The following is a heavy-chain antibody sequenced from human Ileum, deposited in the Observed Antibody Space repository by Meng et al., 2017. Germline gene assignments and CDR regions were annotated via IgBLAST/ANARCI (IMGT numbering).Heavy chain of an antibody. D-gene: IGHD3-3*01. CDR1: GFTVSSHW. CDR3: VRDFGGWSDL. J-gene: IGHJ5*02. Sequence: EVQLVESGGDLVQRGGSLRLSCAATGFTVSSHWIHWVRQVPGEGLQWVSRMNREGSITNFAVSVRGRFTISRDNAKNTVYLQMYGLRAEDTAVYYCVRDFGGWSDLWGQGTLVTVSS. V-gene: IGHV3-74*01. CDR2: MNREGSIT.